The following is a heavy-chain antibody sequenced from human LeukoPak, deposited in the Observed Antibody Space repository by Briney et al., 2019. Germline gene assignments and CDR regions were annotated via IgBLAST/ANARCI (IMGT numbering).Heavy chain of an antibody. V-gene: IGHV1-18*01. Sequence: ASVKVSCKASGYTFTSYGISWVRQAPGQGLEWMGWISAYSGNTNYAQKLQGRVTMTTDTSTSTAYMELRSLRSDDTAVYYCARELQGWFGELSIYYFDYWGQGTLVTVSS. CDR3: ARELQGWFGELSIYYFDY. CDR2: ISAYSGNT. CDR1: GYTFTSYG. D-gene: IGHD3-10*01. J-gene: IGHJ4*02.